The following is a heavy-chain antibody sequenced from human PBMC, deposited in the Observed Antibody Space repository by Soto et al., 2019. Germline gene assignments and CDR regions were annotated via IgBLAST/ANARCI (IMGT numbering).Heavy chain of an antibody. V-gene: IGHV3-23*01. CDR2: ISGSGGST. CDR1: GFTFSSHA. D-gene: IGHD6-19*01. CDR3: AKDGFTKRESSGRYVDY. J-gene: IGHJ4*02. Sequence: HPGGSLRLSCAASGFTFSSHAMSWVRQAPGKGLQWVSAISGSGGSTYYADSVKGRFTISRDNSKNTLYLQMNSLRAEDTAVYYCAKDGFTKRESSGRYVDYWGQGALVTFCS.